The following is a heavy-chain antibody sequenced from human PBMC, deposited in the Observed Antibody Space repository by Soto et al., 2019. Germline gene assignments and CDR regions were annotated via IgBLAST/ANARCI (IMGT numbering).Heavy chain of an antibody. CDR3: VEDRGDGYSAFDY. D-gene: IGHD4-4*01. CDR1: GFTFSSYA. J-gene: IGHJ4*02. CDR2: SSSNGGST. V-gene: IGHV3-64D*06. Sequence: GGSLRLSCSASGFTFSSYAMHWVRQAPGKGLEYVSASSSNGGSTYYADSVKGRFTISRDNSKNTLYLQMSSLRAEDTAVYYCVEDRGDGYSAFDYWGQRTLVTVAS.